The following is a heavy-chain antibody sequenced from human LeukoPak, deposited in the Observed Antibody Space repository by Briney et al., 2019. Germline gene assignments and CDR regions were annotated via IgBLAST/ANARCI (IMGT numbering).Heavy chain of an antibody. Sequence: ASVKVSCKASGYTFTSYDINWVRQATGQGLEWMGWMSPNSGNTGYAQKFQGRVTMTRDTSIGTAYLELSSLKSEDTAVYYCAREGGNYNYFDYWGQGTLVTVSS. D-gene: IGHD1-26*01. V-gene: IGHV1-8*01. J-gene: IGHJ4*02. CDR1: GYTFTSYD. CDR3: AREGGNYNYFDY. CDR2: MSPNSGNT.